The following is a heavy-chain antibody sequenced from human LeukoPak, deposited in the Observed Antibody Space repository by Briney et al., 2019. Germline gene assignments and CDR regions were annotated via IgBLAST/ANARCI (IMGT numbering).Heavy chain of an antibody. V-gene: IGHV4-39*01. Sequence: SETLSLTCTVSGGSISSSSYYWGWIRQPPGKGLEWIGSIYYSGSTYYNPSLKSRVTISVDTSKNQFSLELSSVTAADTAVYYCARLGITMVRGVINWFDPWGQGTLVTVSS. J-gene: IGHJ5*02. CDR2: IYYSGST. CDR3: ARLGITMVRGVINWFDP. CDR1: GGSISSSSYY. D-gene: IGHD3-10*01.